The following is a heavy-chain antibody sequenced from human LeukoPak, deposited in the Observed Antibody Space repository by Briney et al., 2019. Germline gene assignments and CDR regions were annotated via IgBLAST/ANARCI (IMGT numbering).Heavy chain of an antibody. D-gene: IGHD3-10*01. CDR1: GYTFISYG. CDR3: VREVTMVRGVITFYHYNGMDV. Sequence: ASVKVSCKASGYTFISYGISWVRQAPGQGLEWMGWISAYNGYTNSAQNFQGRVTMTTDASTSTVYMELRSLRSDDTAVYYCVREVTMVRGVITFYHYNGMDVWGQGTAVTVSS. J-gene: IGHJ6*02. CDR2: ISAYNGYT. V-gene: IGHV1-18*01.